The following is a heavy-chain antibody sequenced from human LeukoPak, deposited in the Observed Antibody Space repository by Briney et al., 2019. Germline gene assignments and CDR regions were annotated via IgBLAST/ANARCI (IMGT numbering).Heavy chain of an antibody. CDR3: ARSGHMSANDY. D-gene: IGHD2-21*01. CDR1: GFTFSSYA. CDR2: ISYDGSNK. V-gene: IGHV3-30*01. Sequence: PGGSLRLSCAASGFTFSSYAMHWVRQAPGKGLEWVAVISYDGSNKYYADSVKGRFTISRDNSMNTLYLQMNSLRAEDTAVYYCARSGHMSANDYWGQGTLVTVSS. J-gene: IGHJ4*02.